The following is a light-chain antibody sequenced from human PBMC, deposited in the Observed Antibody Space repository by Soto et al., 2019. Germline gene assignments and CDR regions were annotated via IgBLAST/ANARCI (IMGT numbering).Light chain of an antibody. Sequence: QSALTQPRSVSGSPGQSVTISCTGTSSDVGAYDYVSWYQQHPGKAPKLMIYDVRKRPSGVPDRFSGSKSGNTASLTISGLQAEDEADYYCCSYAASYSLFFGGGTKLTVL. V-gene: IGLV2-11*01. CDR3: CSYAASYSLF. J-gene: IGLJ2*01. CDR2: DVR. CDR1: SSDVGAYDY.